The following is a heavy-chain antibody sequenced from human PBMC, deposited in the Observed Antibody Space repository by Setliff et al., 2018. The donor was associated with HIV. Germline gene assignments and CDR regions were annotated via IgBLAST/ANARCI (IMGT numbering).Heavy chain of an antibody. J-gene: IGHJ5*02. D-gene: IGHD2-2*01. CDR2: IDQSGST. CDR3: ARGLGGYCSSVSCYEADH. V-gene: IGHV4-34*01. Sequence: PSETLSLTCAVYGGSFSGYSWTWIRQPPGKGLEWIGEIDQSGSTNYNPSLNSRVTTSVDTSKNQFSLRLSSVTAADTAVYYCARGLGGYCSSVSCYEADHWGQGTLVTVSS. CDR1: GGSFSGYS.